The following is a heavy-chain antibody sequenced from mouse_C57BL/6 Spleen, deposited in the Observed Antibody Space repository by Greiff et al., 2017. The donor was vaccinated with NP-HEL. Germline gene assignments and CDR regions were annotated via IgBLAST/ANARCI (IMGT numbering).Heavy chain of an antibody. D-gene: IGHD1-1*01. CDR1: GFNIKNTY. Sequence: EVQLQQSVAELVRPGASVKLSCTASGFNIKNTYMHWVKQRPEQGLEWIGRIDPANGNTKYAPKFQGKATITADTSSNTAYLQLSSLTSEDTAIYYCARPARTVVVSWYAMDDWGQGTSVTVSS. CDR3: ARPARTVVVSWYAMDD. V-gene: IGHV14-3*01. J-gene: IGHJ4*01. CDR2: IDPANGNT.